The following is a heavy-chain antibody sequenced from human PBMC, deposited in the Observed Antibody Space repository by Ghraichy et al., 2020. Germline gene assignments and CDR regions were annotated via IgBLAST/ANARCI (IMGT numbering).Heavy chain of an antibody. J-gene: IGHJ4*02. CDR2: IYSGGTT. V-gene: IGHV3-53*01. CDR1: GFTVSSIY. CDR3: ARGPSAYFDY. Sequence: ESLNISCAASGFTVSSIYMTWVRQPPGKGLEWVSVIYSGGTTYYADSVKGRFTISRDNSKNTLYLQMNSLRAEDTAVYYCARGPSAYFDYWGQGTLVTVSS.